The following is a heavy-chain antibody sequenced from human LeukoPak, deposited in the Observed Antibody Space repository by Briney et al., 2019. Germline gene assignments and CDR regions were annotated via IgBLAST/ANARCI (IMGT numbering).Heavy chain of an antibody. CDR3: AMSGYSSSWLNFQH. D-gene: IGHD6-13*01. Sequence: PSQTLSLTCTVSGGSISRGDYYWTWVRQHPGKGLEWIGYIHDSGSTNYNPSLKSRVTISVDTSKNQFSLKLSSVTAADTAVYYCAMSGYSSSWLNFQHWGQGTLVTVSS. V-gene: IGHV4-31*03. J-gene: IGHJ1*01. CDR2: IHDSGST. CDR1: GGSISRGDYY.